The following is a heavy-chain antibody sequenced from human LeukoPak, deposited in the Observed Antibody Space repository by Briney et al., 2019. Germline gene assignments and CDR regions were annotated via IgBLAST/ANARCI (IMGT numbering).Heavy chain of an antibody. D-gene: IGHD1-26*01. CDR3: ARAVGWSQNSYYFDY. CDR1: GFTFSSYW. CDR2: INTDGSTT. J-gene: IGHJ4*02. V-gene: IGHV3-74*01. Sequence: GGSQRLSCVASGFTFSSYWMNWVRQAPGKGLVWVSRINTDGSTTNYADSVKGRFTISRDNAKNTLYLQMNSLRAEDTAVYYCARAVGWSQNSYYFDYWGQGTLVTVSS.